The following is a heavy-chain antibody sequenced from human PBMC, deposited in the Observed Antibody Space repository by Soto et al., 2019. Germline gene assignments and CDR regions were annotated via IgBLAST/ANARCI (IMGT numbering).Heavy chain of an antibody. CDR3: AREKRGPRYCSGGSCYGMDV. J-gene: IGHJ6*02. CDR1: GGSISSGGYY. D-gene: IGHD2-15*01. V-gene: IGHV4-31*03. CDR2: IYYSGST. Sequence: LSLTCTVSGGSISSGGYYWSWIRQHPGKGLEWIGYIYYSGSTYYNPSLKSRVTISVDTSKNQFSLKLSSVTAADTAVYYWAREKRGPRYCSGGSCYGMDVWGQGTTVTVSS.